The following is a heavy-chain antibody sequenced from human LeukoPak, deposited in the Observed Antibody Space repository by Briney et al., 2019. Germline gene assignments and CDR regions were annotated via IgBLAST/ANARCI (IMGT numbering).Heavy chain of an antibody. J-gene: IGHJ4*02. CDR3: ARVGVGAYYFDY. CDR2: IKPDGSAQ. V-gene: IGHV3-7*01. D-gene: IGHD3-3*01. Sequence: PGGSLRLSCAASGFTFSSYGMHWVRQAPGKGLEWVATIKPDGSAQYYVDSVKGRFTLSRDNAKNSLFLQINSLRAEDTAVYYCARVGVGAYYFDYWGQGTLVTVSS. CDR1: GFTFSSYG.